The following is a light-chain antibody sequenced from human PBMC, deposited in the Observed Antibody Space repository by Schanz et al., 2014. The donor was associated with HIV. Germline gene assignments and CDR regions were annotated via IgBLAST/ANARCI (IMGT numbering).Light chain of an antibody. Sequence: DFQMTQSPSTLSASVGDRVTITCRASQSVSTWLAWYQQKPGKAPKLLIYKASSLQSGVPSRFSGSGSGTEFTLTISSLQPDDFATYYCQQYSSSSTFGQGTKLEIK. CDR2: KAS. J-gene: IGKJ2*01. CDR3: QQYSSSST. V-gene: IGKV1-5*03. CDR1: QSVSTW.